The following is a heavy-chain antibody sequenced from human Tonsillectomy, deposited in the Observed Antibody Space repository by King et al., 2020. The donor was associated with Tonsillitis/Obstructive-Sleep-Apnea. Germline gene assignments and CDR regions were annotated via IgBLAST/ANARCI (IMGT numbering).Heavy chain of an antibody. D-gene: IGHD6-13*01. Sequence: VQLVESGAEVKKPGASVRVSCKASGYTFTYYGISWVRQAPGQGLEWMGWISAYNGDTNYAQKLQGRVNVTTDTSTGTAYMDLRSLRSDDTAVYYCARDHYGSSWSAHGYYYGMDVWGQGTTITVSS. CDR3: ARDHYGSSWSAHGYYYGMDV. CDR1: GYTFTYYG. CDR2: ISAYNGDT. J-gene: IGHJ6*02. V-gene: IGHV1-18*01.